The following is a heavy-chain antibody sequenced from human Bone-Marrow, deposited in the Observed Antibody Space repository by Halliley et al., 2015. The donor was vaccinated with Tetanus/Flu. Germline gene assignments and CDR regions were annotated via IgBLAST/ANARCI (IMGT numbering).Heavy chain of an antibody. CDR2: ISVRSSYI. J-gene: IGHJ6*02. V-gene: IGHV3-21*01. Sequence: WVFSISVRSSYIYYADSVKGRSSISRDNARSSLYLQMNSLRDEDTAVYYCARVLVGARSAMDVWGQGTAVSVSS. D-gene: IGHD1-26*01. CDR3: ARVLVGARSAMDV.